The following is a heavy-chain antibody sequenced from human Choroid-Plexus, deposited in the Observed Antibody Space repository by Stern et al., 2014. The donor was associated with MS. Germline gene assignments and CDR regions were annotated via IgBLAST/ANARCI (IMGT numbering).Heavy chain of an antibody. CDR3: ARDQRGITIFGVVTDYYYLGMDV. V-gene: IGHV1-2*02. CDR1: GYIFTGYY. Sequence: QVQLVQSGAEVKKPGSSVKVSCKTSGYIFTGYYIHWVRQAPGQGLEWMAWINPNTGATKYAKKLQGRVTTSSDPSSSTAYLDLSSLTSDDTAVYYCARDQRGITIFGVVTDYYYLGMDVWGQGTTVTVSS. CDR2: INPNTGAT. D-gene: IGHD3-3*01. J-gene: IGHJ6*02.